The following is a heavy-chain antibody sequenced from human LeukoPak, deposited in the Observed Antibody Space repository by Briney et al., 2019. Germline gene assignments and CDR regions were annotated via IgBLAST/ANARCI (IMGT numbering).Heavy chain of an antibody. D-gene: IGHD2-8*02. CDR3: AREGGVFTNALDI. J-gene: IGHJ3*02. CDR1: GYTFTGYY. Sequence: ASVKVSCKASGYTFTGYYMHWVRQAPGQGLEWMGWINPNSGGTNYAQKFQGRVTMTRDTSTSTVYMELGSLRSEDTAVYYCAREGGVFTNALDIWGQGTMVTVSS. CDR2: INPNSGGT. V-gene: IGHV1-2*02.